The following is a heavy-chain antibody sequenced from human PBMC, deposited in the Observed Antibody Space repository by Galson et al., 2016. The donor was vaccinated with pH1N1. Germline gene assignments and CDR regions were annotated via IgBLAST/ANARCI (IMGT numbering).Heavy chain of an antibody. Sequence: SVKVSCKASGGPLNSHAISWVRQAPGQGLEWMGRIVGIFRSANYAQKFQGRVTITADEFMSTTYMELSSLRSDDTAGYYCARVSGYNSGYIDSGAQGTLVTVSS. V-gene: IGHV1-69*13. CDR3: ARVSGYNSGYIDS. D-gene: IGHD5-18*01. J-gene: IGHJ4*02. CDR2: IVGIFRSA. CDR1: GGPLNSHA.